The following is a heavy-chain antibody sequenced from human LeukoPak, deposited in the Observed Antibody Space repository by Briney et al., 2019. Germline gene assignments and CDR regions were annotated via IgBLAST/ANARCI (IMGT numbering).Heavy chain of an antibody. V-gene: IGHV3-23*01. CDR3: AKDEVVPGYYYTDV. CDR2: ISGSGGST. D-gene: IGHD2-2*01. Sequence: GGSLRLSCAASGFTFSSYAMSWVRQAPGKGLEWVSAISGSGGSTYYADSVKGRFTISRDNSKNTLYLQMNNLNAEDTAVYYCAKDEVVPGYYYTDVWGRGTTVTISS. J-gene: IGHJ6*03. CDR1: GFTFSSYA.